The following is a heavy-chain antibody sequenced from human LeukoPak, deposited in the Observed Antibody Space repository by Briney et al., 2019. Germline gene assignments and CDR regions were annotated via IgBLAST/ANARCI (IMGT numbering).Heavy chain of an antibody. CDR3: ARDKTRGLGYSYSKSGNYFDY. J-gene: IGHJ4*02. D-gene: IGHD5-18*01. Sequence: GGFLRPSCAASGFTFSSYTMNWVRQAPGKGLEWVSSISRSSSYIYYADSMKGRFTISRDNAKNSLYLQMNSLRAEDTAVYSCARDKTRGLGYSYSKSGNYFDYWGQGTLVTVSS. CDR1: GFTFSSYT. V-gene: IGHV3-21*01. CDR2: ISRSSSYI.